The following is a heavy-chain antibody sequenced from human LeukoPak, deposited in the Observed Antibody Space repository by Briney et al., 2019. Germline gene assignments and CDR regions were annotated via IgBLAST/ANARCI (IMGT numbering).Heavy chain of an antibody. V-gene: IGHV3-74*01. CDR1: GFTFSTYW. D-gene: IGHD4-11*01. CDR3: ARDSPYSYYLIGGAFHI. CDR2: ISSDASIT. J-gene: IGHJ3*02. Sequence: PGGSLRLSCAASGFTFSTYWMHWVRQDPGKGLVWVSRISSDASITSYADPVKGRFTISRDNAKNTLYLQMNSLRAEDTAVYYCARDSPYSYYLIGGAFHIWGQGTMVTVSS.